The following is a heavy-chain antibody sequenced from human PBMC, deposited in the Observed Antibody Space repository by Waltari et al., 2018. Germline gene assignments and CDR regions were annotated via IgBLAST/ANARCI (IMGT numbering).Heavy chain of an antibody. CDR3: AVLQGEGVGATLYYFDY. V-gene: IGHV1-18*01. Sequence: QVQLVQSGAEVKKPGASVKVPCTASGYTFTSYGISWVRQAPGQGLEWMGWISAYNGNTNYAQKLQGRVTMTTDTSTSTAYMELRSLRSDDTAVYYCAVLQGEGVGATLYYFDYWGQGTLVTVSS. CDR1: GYTFTSYG. CDR2: ISAYNGNT. D-gene: IGHD1-26*01. J-gene: IGHJ4*02.